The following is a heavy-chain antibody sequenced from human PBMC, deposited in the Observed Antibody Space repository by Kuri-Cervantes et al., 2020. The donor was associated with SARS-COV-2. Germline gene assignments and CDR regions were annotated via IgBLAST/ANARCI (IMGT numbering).Heavy chain of an antibody. D-gene: IGHD3/OR15-3a*01. V-gene: IGHV3-21*01. J-gene: IGHJ6*03. CDR1: GFTFSRYS. CDR3: ARGDYNVLTGYAAYDYYMDV. CDR2: ISTGGSYI. Sequence: GESLKISCAASGFTFSRYSMNWVRQAPGKGLKWVSTISTGGSYIYYSDSVQGRFTISRDNSNNTLYLQIDSLIAADTAVYYCARGDYNVLTGYAAYDYYMDVWGKGTTVT.